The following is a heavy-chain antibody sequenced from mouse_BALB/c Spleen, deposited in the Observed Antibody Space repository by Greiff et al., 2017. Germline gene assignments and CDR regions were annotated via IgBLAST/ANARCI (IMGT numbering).Heavy chain of an antibody. Sequence: DVKLVESGGGLVQPGGSRKLSCAASGFTFSSFGMHWVRQAPEKGLEWVAYISSGSSTIYYADTVKGRFTISRDNPKNTLFLQMTSLRSEDTAMYYCARGDYGSLYAMDYWGQGTSVTVSS. CDR1: GFTFSSFG. D-gene: IGHD1-1*01. CDR3: ARGDYGSLYAMDY. V-gene: IGHV5-17*02. J-gene: IGHJ4*01. CDR2: ISSGSSTI.